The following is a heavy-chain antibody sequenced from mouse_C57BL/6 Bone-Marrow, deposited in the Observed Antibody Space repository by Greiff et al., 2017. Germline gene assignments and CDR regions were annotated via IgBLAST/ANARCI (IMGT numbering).Heavy chain of an antibody. D-gene: IGHD1-1*02. V-gene: IGHV1-42*01. CDR3: ERGGGGTWHGLSMDY. CDR1: GYSFTGYY. Sequence: EVQLQQSGPELVKPGASVKISCKASGYSFTGYYMNWVKQSPEKSLEWIGEINPSTGGTTYNQKFKAKATLTVDKSSSTAYMQLKSLTSEDSAVXDWERGGGGTWHGLSMDYWGQGTSVTVSS. J-gene: IGHJ4*01. CDR2: INPSTGGT.